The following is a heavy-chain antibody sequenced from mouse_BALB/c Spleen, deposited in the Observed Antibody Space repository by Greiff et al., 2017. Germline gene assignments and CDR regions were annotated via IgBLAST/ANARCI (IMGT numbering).Heavy chain of an antibody. CDR1: GFTFSSYT. J-gene: IGHJ4*01. D-gene: IGHD4-1*01. CDR3: TRVLTGNAMDY. Sequence: EVQRVESGGGLVKPGGSLKLSCAASGFTFSSYTMSWVRQTPEKRLEWVATISSGGSYTYYPDSVKGRFTISRDNAKNTLYLQMSSLKSEDTAMYYCTRVLTGNAMDYWGQGTSVTVSS. CDR2: ISSGGSYT. V-gene: IGHV5-6-4*01.